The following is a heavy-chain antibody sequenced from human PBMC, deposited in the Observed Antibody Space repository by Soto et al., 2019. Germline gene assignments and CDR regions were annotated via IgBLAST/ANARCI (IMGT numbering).Heavy chain of an antibody. CDR2: IIPIFGTA. CDR3: ARDPSSIAARPGYYYGGIDV. D-gene: IGHD6-6*01. V-gene: IGHV1-69*12. J-gene: IGHJ6*02. CDR1: GGTFSSYA. Sequence: QVQLVQSGAEVKKPGSSVKVSCKASGGTFSSYAISWVRQAPGQGLEWMGGIIPIFGTANYAQKFQGRVTITAGESTSTAYMELSSLRSEDTAVYYCARDPSSIAARPGYYYGGIDVWGQGTTVTFPS.